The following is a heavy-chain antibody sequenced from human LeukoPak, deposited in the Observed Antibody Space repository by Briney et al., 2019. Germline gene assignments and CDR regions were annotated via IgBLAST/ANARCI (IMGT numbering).Heavy chain of an antibody. D-gene: IGHD3-22*01. V-gene: IGHV3-30*18. CDR1: GFTFSTYG. Sequence: GGSLRLSCAASGFTFSTYGMHWVRQTPGKGLEWVALISYDGSNKYYADSVKGRFTISRDNSKNTLYLQMNSLRPEDTAVYYCAKELKPMIVVADLFDYWGQGTLVTVSS. J-gene: IGHJ4*02. CDR3: AKELKPMIVVADLFDY. CDR2: ISYDGSNK.